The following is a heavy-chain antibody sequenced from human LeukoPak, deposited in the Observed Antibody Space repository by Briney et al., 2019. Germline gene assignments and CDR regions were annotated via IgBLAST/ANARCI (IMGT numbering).Heavy chain of an antibody. Sequence: GGSLRLSCAASGFTFSSYWMHWVRQAPGKGLVWVSRINSDGSSTSYADSVKGRFTTSRDNAKNTLYLQMNSLRAEDTAVYYCASTTIFGVVMPYYYYYYMDVWGKGTTVTVSS. D-gene: IGHD3-3*01. CDR2: INSDGSST. CDR1: GFTFSSYW. CDR3: ASTTIFGVVMPYYYYYYMDV. J-gene: IGHJ6*03. V-gene: IGHV3-74*01.